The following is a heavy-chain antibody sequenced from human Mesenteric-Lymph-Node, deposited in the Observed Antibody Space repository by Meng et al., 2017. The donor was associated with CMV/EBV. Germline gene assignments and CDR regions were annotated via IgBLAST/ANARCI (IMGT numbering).Heavy chain of an antibody. V-gene: IGHV3-23*01. Sequence: GESLKISCAASGFTFSSYAMSWVRQAPGKGLEWIAAISGPGGTTYYADSVKGRFTVSRDNSKNTLYLQMNSLRADDTAVYYCAKAEDVIYYYGLDVWGQGTTVTVSS. CDR3: AKAEDVIYYYGLDV. CDR2: ISGPGGTT. D-gene: IGHD2-21*01. J-gene: IGHJ6*02. CDR1: GFTFSSYA.